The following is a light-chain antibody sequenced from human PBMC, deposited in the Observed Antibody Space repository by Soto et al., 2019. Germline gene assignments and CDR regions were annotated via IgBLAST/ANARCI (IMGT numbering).Light chain of an antibody. Sequence: QSVLTQPASVSGSPGQSITISCTGTSSDVGGYNLVSWYQQYPGEAPKLMIYEVSNRPSGVSNRFSGSKSGNTASLTISGLQAEDEADYYCSSYTSSSTWVFGGGTKLTVL. CDR3: SSYTSSSTWV. V-gene: IGLV2-14*01. CDR2: EVS. J-gene: IGLJ3*02. CDR1: SSDVGGYNL.